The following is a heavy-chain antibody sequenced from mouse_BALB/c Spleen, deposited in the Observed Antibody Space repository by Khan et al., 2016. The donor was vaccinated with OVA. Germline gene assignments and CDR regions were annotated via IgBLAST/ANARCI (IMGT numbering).Heavy chain of an antibody. Sequence: EVELVESGGGLVQPGGSRKLSCAASGFTFSRFGMHWVRQAPEKGLEWVAYICSGSSSIYYADTVKGRFTISRDNPKNTLFLQMTSLRSEDTAMYYCARESNFDYWGQGTTLTVSS. CDR2: ICSGSSSI. J-gene: IGHJ2*01. D-gene: IGHD6-2*01. CDR3: ARESNFDY. V-gene: IGHV5-17*02. CDR1: GFTFSRFG.